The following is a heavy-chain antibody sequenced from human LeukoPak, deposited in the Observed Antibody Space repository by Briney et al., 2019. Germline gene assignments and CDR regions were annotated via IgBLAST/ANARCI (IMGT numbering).Heavy chain of an antibody. CDR3: ARSLAPYDAFDI. Sequence: GGSLRLSCAASGFTFSSYAMHWVRQAPGKGLEWVAVISYDGSNKYYADSVKGRFTISRDNSKNTLYLQMNSLRAEDTAVYYCARSLAPYDAFDIWGQGTMVTVSS. CDR2: ISYDGSNK. V-gene: IGHV3-30*04. J-gene: IGHJ3*02. CDR1: GFTFSSYA.